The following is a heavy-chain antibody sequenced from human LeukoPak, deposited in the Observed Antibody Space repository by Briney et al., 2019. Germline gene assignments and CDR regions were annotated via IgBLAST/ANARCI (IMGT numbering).Heavy chain of an antibody. CDR3: AARTSSWPTYYYYYMDV. CDR2: IIPIFGTS. J-gene: IGHJ6*03. CDR1: GGTFISYA. D-gene: IGHD6-13*01. V-gene: IGHV1-69*05. Sequence: ASVKVSCKASGGTFISYAISWVRQAPGQGLEWMGGIIPIFGTSNYAQKFQGRVTITTDESTSTAYMELSSLRSEDTAVYYCAARTSSWPTYYYYYMDVWGKGTTVTVSS.